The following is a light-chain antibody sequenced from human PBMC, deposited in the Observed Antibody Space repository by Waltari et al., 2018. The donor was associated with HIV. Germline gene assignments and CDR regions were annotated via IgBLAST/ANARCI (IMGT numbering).Light chain of an antibody. Sequence: QSALTQPRSVSGSPGQSVTISCTGTTSDVGGYTYVSWYQHRPGKAPKLMISDVNKRPSGVPDRFSGSKSGNTASLTISGLQAEDEADYYCCSYAGTYTHVVFGGGTKLTVL. CDR3: CSYAGTYTHVV. CDR1: TSDVGGYTY. CDR2: DVN. V-gene: IGLV2-11*01. J-gene: IGLJ2*01.